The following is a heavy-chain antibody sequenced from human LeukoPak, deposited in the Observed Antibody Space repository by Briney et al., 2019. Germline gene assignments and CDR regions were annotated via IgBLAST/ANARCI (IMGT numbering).Heavy chain of an antibody. D-gene: IGHD3-10*01. CDR2: IYPDDSET. J-gene: IGHJ6*02. V-gene: IGHV5-51*01. CDR3: ARHYYPSGTYYKNYNSGMDV. Sequence: GESLKISCKGSGYRFSTHWIGWVRQMPGKGPEWMGIIYPDDSETRYSPSFQGQVTISADKSISTAYLQWRSVKASDTAIYYCARHYYPSGTYYKNYNSGMDVWGQGTTVTVSS. CDR1: GYRFSTHW.